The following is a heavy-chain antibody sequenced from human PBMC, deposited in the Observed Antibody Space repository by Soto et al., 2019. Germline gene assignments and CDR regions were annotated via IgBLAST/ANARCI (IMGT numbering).Heavy chain of an antibody. Sequence: SVKVSCKASGGTFSSYAISWVRQAPGQGLEWMGGIIPIFGTANYAQKFQGRVTITADESTSTAYMELSSLRSEDTAVYYCARADTRSVHYYYYYGMDVWGQGTTVTVSS. D-gene: IGHD5-18*01. V-gene: IGHV1-69*13. CDR1: GGTFSSYA. J-gene: IGHJ6*02. CDR2: IIPIFGTA. CDR3: ARADTRSVHYYYYYGMDV.